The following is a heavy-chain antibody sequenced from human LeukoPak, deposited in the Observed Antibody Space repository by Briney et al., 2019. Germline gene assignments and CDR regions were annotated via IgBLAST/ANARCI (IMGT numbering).Heavy chain of an antibody. D-gene: IGHD3-10*01. CDR3: ARGGWFGEFPFDY. CDR1: GFTFSDYY. J-gene: IGHJ4*02. CDR2: ISSSGSNI. V-gene: IGHV3-11*04. Sequence: GGSLRLSCAASGFTFSDYYMSWIRQAPGKALEWVSYISSSGSNIYYADSVKGRFTISKDNAKNSLYLQVNSLRAEDTAVYYCARGGWFGEFPFDYWGQGTLVTVSS.